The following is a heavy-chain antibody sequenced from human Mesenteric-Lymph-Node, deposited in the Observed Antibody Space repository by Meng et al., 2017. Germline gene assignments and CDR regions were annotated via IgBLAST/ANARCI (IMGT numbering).Heavy chain of an antibody. Sequence: QVLLQWWGAGLLKPSGLRASSCAVYGGSFRDYCWTWIRHPPGKVLEWSGEIDHRGTTKSNPSLKSRVIISLDTSKKQFSLKVSSVTAADSAVYYCARRYGASAYNWFDPWGQGTLVTVSS. D-gene: IGHD4-17*01. CDR3: ARRYGASAYNWFDP. V-gene: IGHV4-34*01. J-gene: IGHJ5*02. CDR2: IDHRGTT. CDR1: GGSFRDYC.